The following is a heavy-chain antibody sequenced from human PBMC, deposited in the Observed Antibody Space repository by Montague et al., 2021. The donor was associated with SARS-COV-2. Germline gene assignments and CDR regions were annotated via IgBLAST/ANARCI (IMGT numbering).Heavy chain of an antibody. V-gene: IGHV4-59*08. D-gene: IGHD1-1*01. J-gene: IGHJ5*02. CDR2: IFYNGYT. Sequence: SETLSLTCTVSGGPVRGYYWNWIRQTPGEGLEWIGYIFYNGYTKYNPSLESRVTLSVDTPGNQFFLILRSVTASDTATYFCARHSVSEDGTFFRSYFDPWGQGAQVIVSS. CDR1: GGPVRGYY. CDR3: ARHSVSEDGTFFRSYFDP.